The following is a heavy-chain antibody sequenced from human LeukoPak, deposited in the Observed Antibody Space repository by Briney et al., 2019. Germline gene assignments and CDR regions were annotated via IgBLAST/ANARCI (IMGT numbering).Heavy chain of an antibody. V-gene: IGHV4-34*01. CDR2: INHSGTT. Sequence: PSETLSLTCAVYGGSFSGYYWSWIRQPPGKGLEWIGEINHSGTTSYNPSLKSRVTISVDTSKNQFSLKLSSVTAADTAVYYCTRGVDSDGVDFWGQGTLVTVSS. J-gene: IGHJ4*02. CDR3: TRGVDSDGVDF. D-gene: IGHD5-12*01. CDR1: GGSFSGYY.